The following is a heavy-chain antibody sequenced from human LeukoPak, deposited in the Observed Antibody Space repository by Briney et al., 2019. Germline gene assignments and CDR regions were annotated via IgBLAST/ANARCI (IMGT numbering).Heavy chain of an antibody. CDR3: ARDKGSGMLPFDY. D-gene: IGHD1-1*01. CDR2: FNPYSGDA. Sequence: ASVKVSCKASGYTFTVHYLHWVRQAPGHGPEWMGCFNPYSGDANYAERFQGRVTMSGVTSISTAYMEMKGLTIDDTAVYYCARDKGSGMLPFDYWGQGTRVTVSS. CDR1: GYTFTVHY. J-gene: IGHJ4*02. V-gene: IGHV1-2*02.